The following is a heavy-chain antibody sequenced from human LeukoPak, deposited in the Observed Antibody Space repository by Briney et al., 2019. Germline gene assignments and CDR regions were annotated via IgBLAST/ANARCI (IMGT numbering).Heavy chain of an antibody. D-gene: IGHD1-1*01. CDR3: ARGRTTGTTEAFDI. V-gene: IGHV4-30-4*08. CDR1: GGSISSGDYY. CDR2: IYYSGST. Sequence: PSETLSLTCTVSGGSISSGDYYWNWIRQPPGKGRAWIGYIYYSGSTYYNPSLKSRVTISVDTSKNQFSLKLTSVTAADTAVYYCARGRTTGTTEAFDIWGQGTMVTVSS. J-gene: IGHJ3*02.